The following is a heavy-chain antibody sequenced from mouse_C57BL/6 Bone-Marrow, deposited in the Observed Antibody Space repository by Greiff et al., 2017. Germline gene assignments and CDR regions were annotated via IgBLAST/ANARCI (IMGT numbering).Heavy chain of an antibody. CDR2: IDPSDSET. CDR3: ARSGWLLRGWFAY. D-gene: IGHD2-3*01. Sequence: QVQLKQPGAELVRPGSSVKLSCKASGYTFTSYWMHWVKQRPIQGLEWIGNIDPSDSETHYNQKFKDKATLTVDKSSSTAYMQLSSLTSEDSAVYYCARSGWLLRGWFAYWGQGTLVTVSA. CDR1: GYTFTSYW. J-gene: IGHJ3*01. V-gene: IGHV1-52*01.